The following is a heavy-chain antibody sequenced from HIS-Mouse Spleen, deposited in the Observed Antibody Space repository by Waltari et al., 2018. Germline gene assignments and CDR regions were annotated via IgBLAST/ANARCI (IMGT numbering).Heavy chain of an antibody. Sequence: QLQLQESGPGLVKPSETLSLTCTVSGGSISSSSYYWGWIRQPPGKGLAWIGSIYYSGGTDDNPSLKSRVTISVDTSKNQFSLKLSSVTAADTAVYYCAREIPYSSSWYDWYFDLWGRGTLVTVSS. CDR2: IYYSGGT. V-gene: IGHV4-39*07. CDR1: GGSISSSSYY. D-gene: IGHD6-13*01. J-gene: IGHJ2*01. CDR3: AREIPYSSSWYDWYFDL.